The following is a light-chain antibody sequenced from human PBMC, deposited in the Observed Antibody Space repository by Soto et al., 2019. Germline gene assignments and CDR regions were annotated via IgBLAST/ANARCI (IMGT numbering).Light chain of an antibody. CDR1: QSISNH. V-gene: IGKV1-17*01. CDR3: QQYNSYPWT. Sequence: DIQMTQSPSSLSASVVDGVATTCLASQSISNHLSWYHQKPGKAPKLLIYGASSLQSGVPSRFSGSGSGTEFTLTIISLQPDDFATYYCQQYNSYPWTFGQGTNVDI. J-gene: IGKJ1*01. CDR2: GAS.